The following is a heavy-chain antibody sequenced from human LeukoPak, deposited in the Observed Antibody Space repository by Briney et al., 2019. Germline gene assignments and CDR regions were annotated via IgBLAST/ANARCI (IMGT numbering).Heavy chain of an antibody. Sequence: SETLSLTYTVSGGSITSSYWSWIRQPPGKGLEWIGYIYYSGSTNYNPSLKSRVTISVDTSKNQFSLKLSSVPAADTAVYYCARDKCSGDAFDNWGQATMVTVSS. J-gene: IGHJ3*02. D-gene: IGHD2-15*01. CDR2: IYYSGST. V-gene: IGHV4-59*01. CDR1: GGSITSSY. CDR3: ARDKCSGDAFDN.